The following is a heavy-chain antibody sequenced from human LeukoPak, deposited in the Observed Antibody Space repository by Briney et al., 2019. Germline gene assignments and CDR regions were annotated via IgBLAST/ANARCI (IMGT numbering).Heavy chain of an antibody. CDR3: ARGSRSSSKGFDS. Sequence: GGSLGLSCAASGFTVSSNYMSWVRQAPGKGLEWVSVIYSGGSTYYADSVKGRFTMSRDNSKNTLYLQMNSLRVEDTAVYYCARGSRSSSKGFDSWGQGTLVTVSS. CDR1: GFTVSSNY. J-gene: IGHJ4*02. CDR2: IYSGGST. V-gene: IGHV3-66*01. D-gene: IGHD6-6*01.